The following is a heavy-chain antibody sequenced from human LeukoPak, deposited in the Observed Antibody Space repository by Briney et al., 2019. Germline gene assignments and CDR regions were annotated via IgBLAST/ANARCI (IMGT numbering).Heavy chain of an antibody. V-gene: IGHV1-8*01. D-gene: IGHD3-10*01. Sequence: ASVKVSRKASGYTFTSYDINWVRQATGQGLEWMGWMNPNSGNTGYAQKFQGRVTMTRNTSISTAYMELSSLRSEDTAVYYCARGQSITMVRGVKFTYFDYWGQGTLVTVSS. J-gene: IGHJ4*02. CDR2: MNPNSGNT. CDR1: GYTFTSYD. CDR3: ARGQSITMVRGVKFTYFDY.